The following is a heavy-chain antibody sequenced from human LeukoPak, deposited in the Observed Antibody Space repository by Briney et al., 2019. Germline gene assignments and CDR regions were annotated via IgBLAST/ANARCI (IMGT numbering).Heavy chain of an antibody. J-gene: IGHJ4*02. D-gene: IGHD3-10*01. V-gene: IGHV4-59*12. Sequence: SETLSLTCTVSGGSMSPYHWGWIRQPPGKGLEWTGYIYYSGSTNYNPSLNSRVTISVDTSKNQFSLKLSSVTAADTAVYYCARAMSRSGAEDYWGQGTLVTVSS. CDR2: IYYSGST. CDR1: GGSMSPYH. CDR3: ARAMSRSGAEDY.